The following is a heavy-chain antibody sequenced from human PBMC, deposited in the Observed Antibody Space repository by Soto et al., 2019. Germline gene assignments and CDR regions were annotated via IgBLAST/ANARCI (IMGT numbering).Heavy chain of an antibody. CDR3: AGDRALYGSGSYYTFDY. D-gene: IGHD3-10*01. CDR2: MNPNSGRT. Sequence: ASVKVSCKASGYTFTSYDINWVRQAPGQGLEWMGWMNPNSGRTAYAQKFQGRVTMTRSTSISTAYMELSSLRSEDTAVYYCAGDRALYGSGSYYTFDYWGQGTLVTVSS. J-gene: IGHJ4*02. CDR1: GYTFTSYD. V-gene: IGHV1-8*01.